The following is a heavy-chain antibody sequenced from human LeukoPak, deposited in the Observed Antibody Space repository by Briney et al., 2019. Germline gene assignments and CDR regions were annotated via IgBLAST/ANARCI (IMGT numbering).Heavy chain of an antibody. CDR2: ISGSGGST. D-gene: IGHD2-2*01. CDR1: GFTFSSYA. V-gene: IGHV3-23*01. Sequence: GGSLRLSCAASGFTFSSYAMSWVRQAPGKGLEWVSAISGSGGSTYYADSVKGWFTISRDNSKNTLYLQMNSLRAEDTAVYYCANSIRAIVVVPAAICWGQGTLVTVSS. J-gene: IGHJ4*02. CDR3: ANSIRAIVVVPAAIC.